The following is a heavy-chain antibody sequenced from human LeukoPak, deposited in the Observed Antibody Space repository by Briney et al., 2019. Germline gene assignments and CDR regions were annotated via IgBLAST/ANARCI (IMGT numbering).Heavy chain of an antibody. CDR2: IKQDGSEK. CDR1: GFTFSSYW. D-gene: IGHD6-19*01. Sequence: TRGSLRLSCAASGFTFSSYWMSWVCQAPGKGLEWVANIKQDGSEKCYVDSVKGRFTISRDNAKNSLYLQMNSLRAEDTAVYYCARGLAVAGTGYWGQGTLVTVSS. V-gene: IGHV3-7*01. CDR3: ARGLAVAGTGY. J-gene: IGHJ4*02.